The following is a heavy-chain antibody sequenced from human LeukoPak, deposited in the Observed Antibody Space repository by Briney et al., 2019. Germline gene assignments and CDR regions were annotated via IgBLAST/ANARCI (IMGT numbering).Heavy chain of an antibody. CDR3: ARGGVVGATDYFDY. J-gene: IGHJ4*02. V-gene: IGHV3-74*01. D-gene: IGHD1-26*01. CDR2: INSDGSST. CDR1: GFTFSSYW. Sequence: PGGSLRLSCAASGFTFSSYWMHWVRQAPGKGLVWVSRINSDGSSTSYADSVKGRFTISRDNAKNTLYLQMNSLRAEDTAVYYCARGGVVGATDYFDYWGQGTLVTASS.